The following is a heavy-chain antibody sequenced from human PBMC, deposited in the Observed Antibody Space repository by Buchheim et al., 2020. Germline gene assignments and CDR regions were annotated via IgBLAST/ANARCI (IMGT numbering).Heavy chain of an antibody. CDR1: GFTFSSYA. CDR2: ISGSGGST. V-gene: IGHV3-23*01. CDR3: AKVQEAVAVHYYYYGMDV. J-gene: IGHJ6*02. Sequence: EVQLLESGGGLVQPGGSLRLSCAASGFTFSSYAMSWVRQAPGKGLEWVSAISGSGGSTYYADSVTGRFTISRDNSKNTLYLQMNSLRAEDTAVYYCAKVQEAVAVHYYYYGMDVWGQGTT. D-gene: IGHD6-19*01.